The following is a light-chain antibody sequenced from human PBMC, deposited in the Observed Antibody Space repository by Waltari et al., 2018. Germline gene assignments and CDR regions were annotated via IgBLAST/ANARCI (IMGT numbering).Light chain of an antibody. CDR1: QTVSIN. CDR2: CAS. J-gene: IGKJ1*01. Sequence: EPMMTQSPATLSVSPGERATLSCRASQTVSINLAWYQQKPGQPPRLLIYCASTRATGIPARFSGSGSGTEFTLTISSLQSEDFAIYYCQQYNNWPPATFGLGTKVEIK. V-gene: IGKV3-15*01. CDR3: QQYNNWPPAT.